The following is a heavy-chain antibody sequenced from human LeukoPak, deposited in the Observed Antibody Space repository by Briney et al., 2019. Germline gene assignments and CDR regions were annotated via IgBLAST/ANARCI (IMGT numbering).Heavy chain of an antibody. CDR3: AKAGGLWFGELLPHLDY. D-gene: IGHD3-10*01. J-gene: IGHJ4*02. V-gene: IGHV3-21*01. Sequence: GGSLRLSCVASGLTFNIYAMNWVRQAPGKGLEWVASINFRGTDTFHADSVKGRFTISRDNSKNTLYLQMNSLRAEDTAVYYCAKAGGLWFGELLPHLDYWGQGTLVTVSS. CDR2: INFRGTDT. CDR1: GLTFNIYA.